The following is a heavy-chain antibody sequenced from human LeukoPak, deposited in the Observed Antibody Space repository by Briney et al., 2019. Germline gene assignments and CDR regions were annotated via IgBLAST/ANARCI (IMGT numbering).Heavy chain of an antibody. CDR3: AVEMATIARNSFDP. V-gene: IGHV4-30-4*01. CDR2: IYYSGST. CDR1: GGSLSSGDYY. J-gene: IGHJ5*02. Sequence: SQTLSLTCTVSGGSLSSGDYYWSWIRQPPGKGLEWIGYIYYSGSTYYNPSLKSRVTISVETSKIQFSLKLSSVSAADTAVYYCAVEMATIARNSFDPWGQGTLVTVSS. D-gene: IGHD5-24*01.